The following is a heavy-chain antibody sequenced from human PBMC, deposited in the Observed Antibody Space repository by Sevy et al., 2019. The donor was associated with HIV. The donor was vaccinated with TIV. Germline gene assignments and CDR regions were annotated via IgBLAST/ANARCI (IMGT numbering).Heavy chain of an antibody. CDR3: ARGKRGYGYALNY. Sequence: GGSLRLSCAASGFTVNSNYMTWVRQAPGKGLEGVSVIHSDDTTYHADSVKDRFTISRDNFKNTLYLDMSSWRAEDTAVYYCARGKRGYGYALNYWGQGTLVTVSS. V-gene: IGHV3-66*01. CDR1: GFTVNSNY. J-gene: IGHJ4*02. D-gene: IGHD5-18*01. CDR2: IHSDDTT.